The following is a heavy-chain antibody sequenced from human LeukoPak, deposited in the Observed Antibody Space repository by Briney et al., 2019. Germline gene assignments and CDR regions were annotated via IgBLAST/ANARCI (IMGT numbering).Heavy chain of an antibody. J-gene: IGHJ4*02. CDR3: ARGVRIAVAGNIDY. V-gene: IGHV4-39*01. Sequence: SETLSLTCTVSGGSISSNGYYWGWIRQSQGEGLEWIGNIYYSGITYYNASLKSRVTISVDTSKNQFSLKVRSVTAADTAVYYCARGVRIAVAGNIDYWGQGTLVTVSS. D-gene: IGHD6-19*01. CDR1: GGSISSNGYY. CDR2: IYYSGIT.